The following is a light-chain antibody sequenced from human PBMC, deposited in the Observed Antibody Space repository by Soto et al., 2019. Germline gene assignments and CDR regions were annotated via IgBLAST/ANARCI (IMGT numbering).Light chain of an antibody. CDR1: QSVTSRY. J-gene: IGKJ1*01. Sequence: EIVLTQSPGTLSLSPGERATLSCRASQSVTSRYLAWYQQKPGQAPRLLLYGASSRATGIPDRFSGTGSETDFTLTISRMEAADFAVYYCQLYNTSPTWTFGQGTKVEIK. V-gene: IGKV3-20*01. CDR2: GAS. CDR3: QLYNTSPTWT.